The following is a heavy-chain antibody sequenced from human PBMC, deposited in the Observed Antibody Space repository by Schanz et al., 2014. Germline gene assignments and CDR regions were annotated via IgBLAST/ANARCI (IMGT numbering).Heavy chain of an antibody. V-gene: IGHV3-7*01. D-gene: IGHD4-17*01. Sequence: VQLVESGGGVVQPGGSLRLSCAASGFTFSTYWMSWVRQAPGKGLEWVANIKQDESERSYVDSVKGRFTISRDNAKNSLYLQMNSLRAEDTAVYYCVRDTDYHFDYWGQGTLVTVSS. CDR1: GFTFSTYW. J-gene: IGHJ4*02. CDR2: IKQDESER. CDR3: VRDTDYHFDY.